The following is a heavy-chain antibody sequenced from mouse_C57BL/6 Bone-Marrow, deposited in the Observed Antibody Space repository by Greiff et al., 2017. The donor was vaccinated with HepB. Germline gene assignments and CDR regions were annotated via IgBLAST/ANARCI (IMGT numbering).Heavy chain of an antibody. CDR3: ASTVVGYFDV. Sequence: EVQGVESGGGLVKPGGSLKLSCAASGFTFSSYAMSWVRQTPEKRLEWVATISDGGSYTYYPDNVKGRFTISRDNAKNNLYLQMSHLKSEDTAMHYCASTVVGYFDVWGTGTTVTVSS. J-gene: IGHJ1*03. D-gene: IGHD1-1*01. CDR2: ISDGGSYT. CDR1: GFTFSSYA. V-gene: IGHV5-4*01.